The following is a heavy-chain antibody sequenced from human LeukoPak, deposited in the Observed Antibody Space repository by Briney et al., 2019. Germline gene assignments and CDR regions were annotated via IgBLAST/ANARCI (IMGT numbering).Heavy chain of an antibody. CDR2: IKQDGSEK. Sequence: PGGSLRLSCAASGFTFSTHWMIWVRQAPGKVLEWVANIKQDGSEKQYVDSVKGRFTISRDNAKNSLYLQMNSLRAEDTAVYYCASGTGWIFDYWGQGTLVTVSS. J-gene: IGHJ4*02. CDR1: GFTFSTHW. V-gene: IGHV3-7*01. D-gene: IGHD6-19*01. CDR3: ASGTGWIFDY.